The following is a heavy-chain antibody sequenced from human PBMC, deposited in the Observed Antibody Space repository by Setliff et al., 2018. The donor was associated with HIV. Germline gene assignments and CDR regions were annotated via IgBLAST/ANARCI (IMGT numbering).Heavy chain of an antibody. CDR2: INYSGDT. J-gene: IGHJ4*02. V-gene: IGHV4-34*01. CDR3: ARDPTTGVDY. Sequence: SETLSLTCAVYGGSFPAYYWNWVRQPPGKGLEWIGEINYSGDTNYNPSLTSRATMSLDTSKNQFSLKLNSVTAADTAMYYCARDPTTGVDYWGQGTLVTVSS. D-gene: IGHD4-4*01. CDR1: GGSFPAYY.